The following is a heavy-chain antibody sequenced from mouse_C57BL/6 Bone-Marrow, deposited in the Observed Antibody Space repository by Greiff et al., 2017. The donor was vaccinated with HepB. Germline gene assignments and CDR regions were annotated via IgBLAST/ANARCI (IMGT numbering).Heavy chain of an antibody. CDR3: TTVVATRDAMDY. CDR1: GFTFSDAW. J-gene: IGHJ4*01. Sequence: LQQSGGGLVQPGGSMKLSCAASGFTFSDAWMDWVRQSPEKGLEWVAEIRNKANNHATYYAESVKGRFTISRDDSKSSVYLQMNSLRAEDTGIYYCTTVVATRDAMDYWGQGTSVTVSS. V-gene: IGHV6-6*01. D-gene: IGHD1-1*01. CDR2: IRNKANNHAT.